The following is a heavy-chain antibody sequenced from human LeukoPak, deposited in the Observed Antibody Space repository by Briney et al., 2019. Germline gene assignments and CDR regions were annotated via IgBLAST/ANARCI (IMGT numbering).Heavy chain of an antibody. Sequence: SETLSLTCTVSGGSISSYYWSWIRQPPGKGLEWIGYIYYSGSTNYNPSLKSRVTISVDTSKNQFSLKLSSVTAADTAVYYCARARQGTTMISPPYYFDYWGQGTLVTVSS. CDR3: ARARQGTTMISPPYYFDY. CDR1: GGSISSYY. CDR2: IYYSGST. D-gene: IGHD3-22*01. V-gene: IGHV4-59*01. J-gene: IGHJ4*02.